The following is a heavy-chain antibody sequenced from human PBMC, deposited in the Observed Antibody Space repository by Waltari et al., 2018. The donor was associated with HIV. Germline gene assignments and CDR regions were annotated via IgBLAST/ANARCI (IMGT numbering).Heavy chain of an antibody. Sequence: QVQLVQSGSELKKHGASVKLSCKASGYTLTKYPLNWVRQAPGQGLEWMGWINTNTGNPTYAQGFTGRLVFSLDTSVSTTYLQISSLKAEDTAVYYCVRSGDNNRNDFWGQGTLVTVSS. J-gene: IGHJ4*02. D-gene: IGHD3-9*01. V-gene: IGHV7-4-1*02. CDR2: INTNTGNP. CDR3: VRSGDNNRNDF. CDR1: GYTLTKYP.